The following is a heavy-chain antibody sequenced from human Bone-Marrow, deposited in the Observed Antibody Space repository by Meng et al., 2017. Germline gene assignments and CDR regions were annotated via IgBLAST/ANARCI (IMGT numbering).Heavy chain of an antibody. J-gene: IGHJ4*02. CDR2: IKSKTDGGTT. CDR3: TTDHSSGLDY. V-gene: IGHV3-15*01. Sequence: LSLTCAASGFTFSNAWMSWVRQAPGKGLEWVGRIKSKTDGGTTDYAAPVKGRFTISRDDSKNTLYLQMNSLKTEDTAVYYCTTDHSSGLDYWGQGTLVTVSS. D-gene: IGHD6-19*01. CDR1: GFTFSNAW.